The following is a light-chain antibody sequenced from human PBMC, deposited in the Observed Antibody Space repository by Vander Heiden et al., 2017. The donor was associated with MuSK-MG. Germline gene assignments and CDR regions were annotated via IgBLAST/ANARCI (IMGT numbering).Light chain of an antibody. J-gene: IGLJ2*01. CDR3: SSDTTSSTLV. V-gene: IGLV2-14*03. CDR1: SSDIGYDNS. Sequence: HSALTPPASVSVSPGQSITIACTGSSSDIGYDNSVSWYQQHPGQAPKLIIFDVSYRRSGIASRFSGSKSGNTASLTISGLQAEDEADYHCSSDTTSSTLVFGGGTKLTVL. CDR2: DVS.